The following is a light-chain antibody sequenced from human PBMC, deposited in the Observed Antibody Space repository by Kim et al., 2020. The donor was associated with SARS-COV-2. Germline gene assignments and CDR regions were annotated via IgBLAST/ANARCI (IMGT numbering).Light chain of an antibody. Sequence: LSPEGTATLSCRASQSVSVSYLAWYQKKTGQPPRFLIYGTSSRAAGIPDRFRGSGFGTDFTLTISGLEPEDFAVYFCQQYETLPLTFGGGTKVEI. V-gene: IGKV3-20*01. CDR2: GTS. CDR1: QSVSVSY. CDR3: QQYETLPLT. J-gene: IGKJ4*01.